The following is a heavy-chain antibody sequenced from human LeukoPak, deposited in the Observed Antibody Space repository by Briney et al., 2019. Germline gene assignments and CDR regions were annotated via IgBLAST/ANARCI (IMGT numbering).Heavy chain of an antibody. CDR3: ARDEGSYSRNY. Sequence: GASVKVSCKASGGTFSSYAISWVRQAPGQGLEWMGWISAYNGNTNYAQKLQGRVTMTTDTSTSTAYMELRSLRSDDTAVYYCARDEGSYSRNYWGQGTLVTVSS. J-gene: IGHJ4*02. CDR1: GGTFSSYA. D-gene: IGHD1-26*01. V-gene: IGHV1-18*01. CDR2: ISAYNGNT.